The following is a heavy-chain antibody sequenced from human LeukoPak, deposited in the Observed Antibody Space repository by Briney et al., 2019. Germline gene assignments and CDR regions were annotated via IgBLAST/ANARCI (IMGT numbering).Heavy chain of an antibody. J-gene: IGHJ4*02. CDR3: ARTYYDFWSGYPLRTNFDY. V-gene: IGHV4-34*01. D-gene: IGHD3-3*01. CDR1: GFTFSSYS. Sequence: GSLRLSCAASGFTFSSYSMNWVRQAPGKGLEWIGEINHSGSTNYNPSLKSRVTISVDTSKNQFSLKLSSVTAADTAVYYCARTYYDFWSGYPLRTNFDYWGQGTLVTVSS. CDR2: INHSGST.